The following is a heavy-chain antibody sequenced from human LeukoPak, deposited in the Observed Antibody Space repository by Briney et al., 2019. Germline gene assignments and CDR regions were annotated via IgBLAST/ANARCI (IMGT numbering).Heavy chain of an antibody. CDR3: ARAVGYSSSWYPHGFDP. Sequence: ASVKVSCKASGYTFTSYGISWVRQAPGQGLEWMGWISAYNGNTNYAQKLQGRVTMTTDTSTSTAYMDLRSLRSDDTAVYYCARAVGYSSSWYPHGFDPWGQGTLVTVSS. CDR1: GYTFTSYG. CDR2: ISAYNGNT. V-gene: IGHV1-18*01. D-gene: IGHD6-13*01. J-gene: IGHJ5*02.